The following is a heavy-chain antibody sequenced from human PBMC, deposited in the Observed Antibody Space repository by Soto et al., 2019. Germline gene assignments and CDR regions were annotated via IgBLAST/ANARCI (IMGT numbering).Heavy chain of an antibody. Sequence: PSETLSLTCTVSGVSISSSSYSWGWIRQTPGKGLEWIGTIYFSGSTYYNPSLKGRVTISVDRSKNQFSLNLTTVTAADTAVYYSARYALYWCPGTLLTVFS. V-gene: IGHV4-39*01. CDR2: IYFSGST. CDR3: ARYALY. CDR1: GVSISSSSYS. D-gene: IGHD2-2*01. J-gene: IGHJ4*02.